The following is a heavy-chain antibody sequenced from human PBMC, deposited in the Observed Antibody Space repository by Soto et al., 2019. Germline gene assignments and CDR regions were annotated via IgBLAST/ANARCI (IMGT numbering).Heavy chain of an antibody. J-gene: IGHJ5*02. D-gene: IGHD4-17*01. CDR3: ARHHNYGDYVTENWFDP. CDR2: IYPGDSDS. V-gene: IGHV5-51*01. CDR1: GYSFSSYW. Sequence: GESLKISCKGSGYSFSSYWIGWVRQMPGKGLEWMGIIYPGDSDSRYSPSFQGQVTISADKSISTAYLQWSSLKASDTAMYYCARHHNYGDYVTENWFDPWGQGTLVTVSS.